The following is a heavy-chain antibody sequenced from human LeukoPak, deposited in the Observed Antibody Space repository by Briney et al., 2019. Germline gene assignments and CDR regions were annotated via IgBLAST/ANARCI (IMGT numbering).Heavy chain of an antibody. CDR1: GGSLTNSNW. CDR2: IYHDGSA. Sequence: SGTLSLTCAVSGGSLTNSNWWSWVRQPPGKGLEWIGEIYHDGSANYSPSLKSRVTISVDKSKNKFSLNLNSVTAADKAVYYCARSCRILDIVATIRARLGGNGFDIWGQGTMVTVSS. D-gene: IGHD5-12*01. CDR3: ARSCRILDIVATIRARLGGNGFDI. V-gene: IGHV4-4*02. J-gene: IGHJ3*02.